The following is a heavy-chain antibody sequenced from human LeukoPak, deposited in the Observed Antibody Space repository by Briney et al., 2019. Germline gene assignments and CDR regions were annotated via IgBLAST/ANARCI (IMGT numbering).Heavy chain of an antibody. CDR1: GGSISSYY. D-gene: IGHD1-26*01. V-gene: IGHV4-59*01. CDR3: VRGGIVGTTARVPLFDY. CDR2: FDFIGST. J-gene: IGHJ4*02. Sequence: SETLSLTCTVSGGSISSYYWSWVRKPPGKGQEWIGYFDFIGSTNYDPSLKRRVTMSVNTSKNQFSLKLSSLTAADTAVYYCVRGGIVGTTARVPLFDYWGQGTLVTVSS.